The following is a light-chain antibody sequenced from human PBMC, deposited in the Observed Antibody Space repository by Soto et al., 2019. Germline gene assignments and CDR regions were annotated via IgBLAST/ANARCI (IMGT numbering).Light chain of an antibody. CDR1: QSVSSY. CDR2: DAS. V-gene: IGKV3-11*01. CDR3: QQRSNWPGFT. J-gene: IGKJ3*01. Sequence: EIVLTQSPATLSLSPGERATLSCRASQSVSSYLAWYQQKPGEAPRRLIYDASNRATGIPARFSGSGSGTEFTLTISSLEPEDFAVYYCQQRSNWPGFTFGPGTKVDIK.